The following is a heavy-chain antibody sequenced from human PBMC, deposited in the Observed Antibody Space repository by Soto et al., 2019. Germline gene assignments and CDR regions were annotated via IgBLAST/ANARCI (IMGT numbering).Heavy chain of an antibody. CDR2: ISGSGAST. CDR1: GFTFSTYA. CDR3: AKDPSPYSSGWFTDY. D-gene: IGHD6-19*01. V-gene: IGHV3-23*01. Sequence: EVQLLESGGGLVQPGGSLRLSCAVSGFTFSTYAMSWVRQAPGKGLEWVSAISGSGASTDYADSVKGRFTISRDNSRNTVYLQMNSLRAEDTAVYYCAKDPSPYSSGWFTDYWGQGTLVTVSP. J-gene: IGHJ4*02.